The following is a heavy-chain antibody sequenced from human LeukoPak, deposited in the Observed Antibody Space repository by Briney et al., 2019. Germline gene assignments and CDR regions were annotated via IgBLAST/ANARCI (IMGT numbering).Heavy chain of an antibody. J-gene: IGHJ4*02. Sequence: ASVKVSCKASGYSFTSNYIHWVRQAPGQGLEWMEMIYPRDGSTSYAQKFQGRVTVTRDTSTSTVHMELSGLRSEDTAVYYCARDQEAFDYWGQETLVTVSS. V-gene: IGHV1-46*01. CDR3: ARDQEAFDY. CDR1: GYSFTSNY. CDR2: IYPRDGST.